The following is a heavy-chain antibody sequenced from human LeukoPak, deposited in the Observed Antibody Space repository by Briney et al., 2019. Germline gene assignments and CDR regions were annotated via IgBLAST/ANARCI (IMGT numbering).Heavy chain of an antibody. J-gene: IGHJ6*03. CDR1: GYTFTGYY. D-gene: IGHD6-13*01. Sequence: ASVKVSCKASGYTFTGYYMHWVRQAPGQGLEWMGWINPNSGGTNYAQKFQGRVTMTRDTSISTAYMELSRLRSDDTAVYYCARAYSSSWYDYYYYYMDVWGKGTTVTISS. V-gene: IGHV1-2*02. CDR2: INPNSGGT. CDR3: ARAYSSSWYDYYYYYMDV.